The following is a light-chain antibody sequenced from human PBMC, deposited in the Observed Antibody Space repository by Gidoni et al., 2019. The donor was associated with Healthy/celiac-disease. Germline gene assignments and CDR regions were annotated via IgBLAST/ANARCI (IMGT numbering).Light chain of an antibody. CDR1: QSISSY. CDR2: AAS. V-gene: IGKV1-39*01. CDR3: QQSYCTPLT. Sequence: DIQMTQSPSSLSASVGDRVTITCRASQSISSYLNWYQQKPGKAPKLLIYAASSLQRGVPSRFSGSGSGTDFTLTISSLQPEDSATYYCQQSYCTPLTFGGGTKVEIK. J-gene: IGKJ4*01.